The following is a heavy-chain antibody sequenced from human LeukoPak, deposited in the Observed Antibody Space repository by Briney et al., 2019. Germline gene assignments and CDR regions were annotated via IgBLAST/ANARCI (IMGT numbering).Heavy chain of an antibody. CDR2: LKQDGSEK. V-gene: IGHV3-7*01. CDR1: GFTFSDYY. J-gene: IGHJ4*02. D-gene: IGHD3-10*01. CDR3: AREGDYYGSGSYYNLLDY. Sequence: PGGSLRLSCAASGFTFSDYYMSWVRQAPGKGLEWVANLKQDGSEKYFVDSVKGRFTISRDNAKNSLYLQMSSLRVEDSAVYYCAREGDYYGSGSYYNLLDYWGQGTLVTVFS.